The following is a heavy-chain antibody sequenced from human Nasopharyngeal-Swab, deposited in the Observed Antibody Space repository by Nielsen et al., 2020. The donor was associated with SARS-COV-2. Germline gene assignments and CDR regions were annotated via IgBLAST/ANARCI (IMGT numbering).Heavy chain of an antibody. V-gene: IGHV5-51*01. CDR1: GYNFDTYW. Sequence: GESLKISCQGSGYNFDTYWIGWVRQRPGKSLEWMGIIYPGYSSPGDSRTRYNPSFQGQVTIPVDKSINTAYLQWSSLKASDTAIYYCARPKYSSSWYAFDAWGQGTMVAVSS. CDR3: ARPKYSSSWYAFDA. CDR2: IYPGYSSPGDSRT. D-gene: IGHD6-13*01. J-gene: IGHJ3*01.